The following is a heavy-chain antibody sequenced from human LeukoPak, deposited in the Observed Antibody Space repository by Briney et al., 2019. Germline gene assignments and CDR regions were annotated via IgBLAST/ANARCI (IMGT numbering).Heavy chain of an antibody. D-gene: IGHD3-10*01. J-gene: IGHJ5*02. CDR1: GGSISSYY. V-gene: IGHV4-59*12. CDR3: ARDRDGEGWFDP. CDR2: IYHSGST. Sequence: SETLSLTCTVSGGSISSYYWSWIRQPPGKGLEWIGSIYHSGSTYYNPSLKSRVTMSVDTSKNQFSLKLSSVTAADTAVYYCARDRDGEGWFDPWGQGTLVTVSS.